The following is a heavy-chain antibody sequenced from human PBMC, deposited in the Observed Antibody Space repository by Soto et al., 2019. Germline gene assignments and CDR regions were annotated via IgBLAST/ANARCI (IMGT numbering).Heavy chain of an antibody. J-gene: IGHJ6*02. CDR3: AKVVVAATRYYYGMDV. CDR2: TSYDGSNK. CDR1: GFTFSSYG. D-gene: IGHD2-15*01. Sequence: GGSLRLSCAASGFTFSSYGMHWVRQAPGKGLEWVAVTSYDGSNKYYADSVKGRFTISRDNSKNTLYLQMNSLRAEDTAVYYCAKVVVAATRYYYGMDVWGQGTTVTVSS. V-gene: IGHV3-30*18.